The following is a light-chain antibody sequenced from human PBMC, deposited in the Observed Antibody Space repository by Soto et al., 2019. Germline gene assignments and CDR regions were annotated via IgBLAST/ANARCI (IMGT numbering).Light chain of an antibody. J-gene: IGKJ5*01. Sequence: VLTHAPSTLSVAPLESATLSFTASQSVSSPLAWYQQKPGQAPRLLIYGASTRATGSPARFSGSGSGTEFTLTVSSLQSEDFAVYYCQQYIKWPITFGQGTRLEIK. CDR2: GAS. CDR1: QSVSSP. V-gene: IGKV3-15*01. CDR3: QQYIKWPIT.